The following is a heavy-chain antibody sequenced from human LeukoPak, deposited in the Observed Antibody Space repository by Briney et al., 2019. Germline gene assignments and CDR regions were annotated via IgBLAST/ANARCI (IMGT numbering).Heavy chain of an antibody. Sequence: GGSLRLSCAASGFTFSSYAMSWVRQAPGKGLEWVSAISGSGGSTYYADSVKGRFTISRDNSKNTLYLQMNSLRAEDTAVYCCARVCRDCSSTSSPSYYYGMDVWGQGTTVTVSS. CDR2: ISGSGGST. CDR3: ARVCRDCSSTSSPSYYYGMDV. J-gene: IGHJ6*02. D-gene: IGHD2-2*01. V-gene: IGHV3-23*01. CDR1: GFTFSSYA.